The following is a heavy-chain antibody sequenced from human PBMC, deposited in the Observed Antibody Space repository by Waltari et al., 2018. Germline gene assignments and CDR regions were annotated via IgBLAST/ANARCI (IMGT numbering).Heavy chain of an antibody. J-gene: IGHJ1*01. D-gene: IGHD4-17*01. CDR3: ARHYGGNEAEYFQH. V-gene: IGHV4-31*03. CDR1: GGSLSSGGYY. Sequence: QVQLQESGPGLVKPSQTLSLTCTVPGGSLSSGGYYWSWIRQHPGKGLDWIGYIYYSGSTYYNPSLKSRVTISVDTSKNQFSLKLSSVTAADTAVYYCARHYGGNEAEYFQHWGQGTLVTVSS. CDR2: IYYSGST.